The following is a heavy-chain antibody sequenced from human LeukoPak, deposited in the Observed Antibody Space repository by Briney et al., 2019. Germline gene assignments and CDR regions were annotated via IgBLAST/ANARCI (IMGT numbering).Heavy chain of an antibody. CDR1: GYTFTGYY. CDR2: INPNNGGT. D-gene: IGHD2-8*01. CDR3: ARDLGVGQYDIALGDLL. Sequence: ASVKVSCKASGYTFTGYYMHWVRQAPGQGLEWMGWINPNNGGTNYAQKFQGRVTMTRDTSISTPSMELSRLRSDDTAVYYCARDLGVGQYDIALGDLLWGQGTLVTVSS. J-gene: IGHJ4*02. V-gene: IGHV1-2*02.